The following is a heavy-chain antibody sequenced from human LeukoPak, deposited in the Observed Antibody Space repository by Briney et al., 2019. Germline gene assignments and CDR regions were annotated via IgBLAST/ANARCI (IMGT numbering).Heavy chain of an antibody. CDR1: GYTFTGYY. CDR2: INPNSGGT. V-gene: IGHV1-2*03. Sequence: LVASVTVSCKASGYTFTGYYMHWVRQAPGQGLEWMGWINPNSGGTNYAQKFQGRVTMTRDTSISTAYMELSRLRSDDTAVYYCTSTGYSGHDPLHYWGRGTLVTVSS. J-gene: IGHJ4*02. CDR3: TSTGYSGHDPLHY. D-gene: IGHD5-12*01.